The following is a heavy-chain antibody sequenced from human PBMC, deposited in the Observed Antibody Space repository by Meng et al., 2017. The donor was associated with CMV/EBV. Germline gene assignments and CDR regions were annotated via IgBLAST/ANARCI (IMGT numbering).Heavy chain of an antibody. CDR1: GGSISSYY. J-gene: IGHJ5*02. D-gene: IGHD2-15*01. Sequence: QVQLQESRPGPVKPSETLSLTCTVSGGSISSYYWCWIRQPPGKGLEWIGYIYYSGSTNYNPSLKSRVTISVDTSKNQFSLKLSSVTAADTAVYYCARSMVVAGDWFDPWGQGTLVTVSS. CDR3: ARSMVVAGDWFDP. CDR2: IYYSGST. V-gene: IGHV4-59*12.